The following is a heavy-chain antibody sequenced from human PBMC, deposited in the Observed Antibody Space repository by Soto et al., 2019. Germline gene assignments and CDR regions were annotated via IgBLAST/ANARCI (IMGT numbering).Heavy chain of an antibody. D-gene: IGHD5-12*01. CDR2: IYYSGST. CDR3: ARAYDGYYYYYMDV. CDR1: GGSFSSYY. J-gene: IGHJ6*03. Sequence: PSETLSLTCTVSGGSFSSYYWSWIRQPPGKGLEWIGYIYYSGSTNYNPSLKSRVTISVDTSKNQFSLKLSSVAAADTAVYYCARAYDGYYYYYMDVWGKGTTVTVSS. V-gene: IGHV4-59*01.